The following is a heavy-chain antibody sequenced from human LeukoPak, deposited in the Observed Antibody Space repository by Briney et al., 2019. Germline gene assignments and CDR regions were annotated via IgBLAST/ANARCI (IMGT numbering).Heavy chain of an antibody. CDR3: ARVRGAFDI. Sequence: SETLSLTCTVSGDSINTYYWSWIRQPPGKGLEWIGYIYYSGSTNYNPSLKSRVTISVDTSKNQFSLKLSSVTAADTAVYYCARVRGAFDIWGQGTMVTVSS. J-gene: IGHJ3*02. V-gene: IGHV4-59*01. CDR2: IYYSGST. CDR1: GDSINTYY.